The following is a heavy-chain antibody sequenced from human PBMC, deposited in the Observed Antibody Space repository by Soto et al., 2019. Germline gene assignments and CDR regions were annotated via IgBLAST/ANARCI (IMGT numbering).Heavy chain of an antibody. CDR1: GDTFTSYY. V-gene: IGHV1-3*01. Sequence: APVKVCCKASGDTFTSYYINGVRQATGQGLEWMGWINAGNGNTKYSQKFQGRVTITRDTSASTAYMELSSLRSEDTAVYYCARYTHYYDSSGYDYWGQGTLVTVSS. CDR3: ARYTHYYDSSGYDY. J-gene: IGHJ4*02. CDR2: INAGNGNT. D-gene: IGHD3-22*01.